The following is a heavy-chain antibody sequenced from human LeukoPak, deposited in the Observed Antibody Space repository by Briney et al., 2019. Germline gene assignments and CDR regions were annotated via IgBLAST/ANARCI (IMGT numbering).Heavy chain of an antibody. D-gene: IGHD3-10*01. Sequence: GGSLRLSCAASGFTFSSSWMSWVRQAPGKGLEWVANIKEDGSEKYYVDSVKGRFTISRDNAKNSLYLQMNSLRAEDTAVYYCERAGVWPVDYWGQGILVTVSS. V-gene: IGHV3-7*01. CDR2: IKEDGSEK. CDR3: ERAGVWPVDY. J-gene: IGHJ4*02. CDR1: GFTFSSSW.